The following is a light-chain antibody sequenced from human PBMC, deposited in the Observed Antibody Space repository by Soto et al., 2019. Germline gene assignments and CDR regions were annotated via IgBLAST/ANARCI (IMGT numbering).Light chain of an antibody. CDR1: QSVSNNY. CDR2: LAT. J-gene: IGKJ2*01. Sequence: EIVLTQSPGTLSLSPGERATLSCRASQSVSNNYLSWYQQKPGQAPRLLIYLATTRATGIPDRFSGSGSGTDFTLTISRLEPEDFEVYYCQQHGDSHPKYTFGQGTKREIK. CDR3: QQHGDSHPKYT. V-gene: IGKV3-20*01.